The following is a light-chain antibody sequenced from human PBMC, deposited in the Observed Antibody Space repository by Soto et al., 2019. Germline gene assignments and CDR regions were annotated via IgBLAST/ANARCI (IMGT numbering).Light chain of an antibody. J-gene: IGLJ2*01. CDR2: EVS. Sequence: QSALTQPASVSGSPGQSITISCSGTSSDVGGYNYVSWYQQHPGKAPKLMIYEVSSRPSGVSNRFSGSKSGNTASLTISGLHAEDEADYYCSSDTSSSTLVFGRGTKLTVL. CDR1: SSDVGGYNY. V-gene: IGLV2-14*01. CDR3: SSDTSSSTLV.